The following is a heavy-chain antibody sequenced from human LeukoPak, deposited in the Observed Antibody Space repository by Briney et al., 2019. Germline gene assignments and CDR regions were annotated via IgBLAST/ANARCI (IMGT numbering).Heavy chain of an antibody. D-gene: IGHD5-12*01. CDR3: ASDISGYYYFDS. CDR1: GGSISSSSYY. J-gene: IGHJ4*02. CDR2: IYHSGRS. Sequence: SETLSLTCALSGGSISSSSYYWAWVRPPPGKGLEWIGSIYHSGRSYSNPSLKSRVTISVDTSNNQCSLKLSAVTAADTAVYHCASDISGYYYFDSWGQGALVTVSS. V-gene: IGHV4-39*07.